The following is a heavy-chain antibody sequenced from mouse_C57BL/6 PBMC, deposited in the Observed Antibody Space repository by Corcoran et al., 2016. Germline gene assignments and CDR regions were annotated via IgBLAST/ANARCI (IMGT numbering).Heavy chain of an antibody. D-gene: IGHD2-3*01. V-gene: IGHV1-26*01. Sequence: EVQLQQSGPELVKPGASVKISCKASGYTFTDYYMNWVKQSHGKSLEWIGDINPNNGGTSYNQKFKGKATLTVDKSSSTAYMELRSLTSEDSAVYYCAREDGYYVSWYFDVWGTGTTVTVSS. J-gene: IGHJ1*03. CDR2: INPNNGGT. CDR3: AREDGYYVSWYFDV. CDR1: GYTFTDYY.